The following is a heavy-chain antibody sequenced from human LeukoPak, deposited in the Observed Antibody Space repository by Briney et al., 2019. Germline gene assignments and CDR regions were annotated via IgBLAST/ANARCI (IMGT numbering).Heavy chain of an antibody. D-gene: IGHD3-16*02. CDR3: AKSLYGGCDY. CDR2: VNGNGGST. Sequence: GGSLRLSCAASGFSFSTYAMSWVRRAPGKGLEWVSGVNGNGGSTSYADSVKGRFTIFRDNSKNTVYLQMNSLRVEDTAVYYCAKSLYGGCDYWGQGTVVTVSS. V-gene: IGHV3-23*01. J-gene: IGHJ4*02. CDR1: GFSFSTYA.